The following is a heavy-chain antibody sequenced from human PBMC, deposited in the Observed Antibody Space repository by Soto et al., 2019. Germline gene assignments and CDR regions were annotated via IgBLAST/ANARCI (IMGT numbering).Heavy chain of an antibody. Sequence: EVQLVESGGGLVQPGRSLRLSCAASGFTFDDYAMHWVRQAPGKGLEWVSGISWNSGSIGYADSVKGRFTIYRDNAEISRYLQMHSLRADDTALYYCAKDSVKSVPGDAFDIWGQGTIVTVSS. D-gene: IGHD4-17*01. CDR3: AKDSVKSVPGDAFDI. V-gene: IGHV3-9*01. CDR2: ISWNSGSI. J-gene: IGHJ3*02. CDR1: GFTFDDYA.